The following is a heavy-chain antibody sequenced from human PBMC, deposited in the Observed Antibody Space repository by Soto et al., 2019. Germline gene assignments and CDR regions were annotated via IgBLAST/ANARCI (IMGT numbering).Heavy chain of an antibody. CDR2: ISGGGDST. Sequence: EVQLLESGGGLVQPGGSLRLSCAASGFNFRNYAMSWFRQAPGKGLEWVSVISGGGDSTFYADSVRGRLTISRDNPNEKVFLQINSLRADETAIYYCAKDRLGLVHLGELWDSWGQGTLVTVSS. J-gene: IGHJ4*02. CDR1: GFNFRNYA. CDR3: AKDRLGLVHLGELWDS. V-gene: IGHV3-23*01. D-gene: IGHD3-16*01.